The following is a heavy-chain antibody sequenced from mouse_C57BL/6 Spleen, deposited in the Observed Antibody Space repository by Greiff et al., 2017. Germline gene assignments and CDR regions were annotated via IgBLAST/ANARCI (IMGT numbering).Heavy chain of an antibody. CDR2: INYDGSST. Sequence: EVKVVESEGGLVQPGSSMKLSCTASGFTFSDYYMAWVRQVPEKGLEWVANINYDGSSTYYLDSLKSRFIISRDNAKNILYLQMSSLKSEDTATYYCAREWGYYGFDYWGQGTTLTVSS. CDR3: AREWGYYGFDY. V-gene: IGHV5-16*01. J-gene: IGHJ2*01. D-gene: IGHD2-1*01. CDR1: GFTFSDYY.